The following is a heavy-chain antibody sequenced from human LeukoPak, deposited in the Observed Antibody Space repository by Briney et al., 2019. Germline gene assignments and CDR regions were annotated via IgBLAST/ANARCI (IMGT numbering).Heavy chain of an antibody. Sequence: GGSLRLSCTASGFTFGDYAMSWIRQAPGKGLEWVSAISGSGGSTYYADSVKGRFTISRDNSKNTLYLQMNSLRAEDTAVYYCAKAPSVVVTAIQGDYWGQGTLVTVSS. CDR1: GFTFGDYA. CDR2: ISGSGGST. J-gene: IGHJ4*02. D-gene: IGHD2-21*02. V-gene: IGHV3-23*01. CDR3: AKAPSVVVTAIQGDY.